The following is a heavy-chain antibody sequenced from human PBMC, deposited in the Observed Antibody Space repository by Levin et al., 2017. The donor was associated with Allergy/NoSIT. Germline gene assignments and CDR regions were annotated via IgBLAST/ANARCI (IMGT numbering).Heavy chain of an antibody. CDR3: ARVLGQVDPCDV. CDR1: GFSFTNYA. V-gene: IGHV3-23*01. CDR2: ISIGDYHT. D-gene: IGHD7-27*01. J-gene: IGHJ3*01. Sequence: GGSLRLSCEASGFSFTNYAMGWVRQPPGKGLQWVSSISIGDYHTYYADSVRGRFIISRDSSKNTLFLQMDNLRAEDTALYYCARVLGQVDPCDVWGQGTMVTVSS.